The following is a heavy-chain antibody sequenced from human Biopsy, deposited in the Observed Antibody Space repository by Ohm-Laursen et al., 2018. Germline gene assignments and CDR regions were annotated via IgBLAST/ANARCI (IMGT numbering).Heavy chain of an antibody. Sequence: SETLSLTCRVSGDSVSSGSHHWSWIRQSPGNGLEWIGERSYSGSTGYSGSANDNPSLKSRITISADTSRNEFSLRLASVTAADTAVYYCASFAVGGGGVGAWGQGTLVTVSS. CDR2: RSYSGSTGYSGSA. D-gene: IGHD3-16*01. CDR1: GDSVSSGSHH. V-gene: IGHV4-61*01. J-gene: IGHJ5*02. CDR3: ASFAVGGGGVGA.